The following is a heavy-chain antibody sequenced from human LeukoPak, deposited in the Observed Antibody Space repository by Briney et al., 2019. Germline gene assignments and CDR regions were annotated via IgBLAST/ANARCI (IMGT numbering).Heavy chain of an antibody. V-gene: IGHV3-23*01. Sequence: GGSLRLSCAASGLSLSRFAMSWVRQAPARGLQRLSSMKGTGETFYADSVRGRFTLSRDDSRNTVYLQLNNLRVEDTAVYYCARASWVSSADAVWWGQGTVVTVSS. CDR1: GLSLSRFA. J-gene: IGHJ4*02. CDR3: ARASWVSSADAVW. CDR2: MKGTGET. D-gene: IGHD3-16*01.